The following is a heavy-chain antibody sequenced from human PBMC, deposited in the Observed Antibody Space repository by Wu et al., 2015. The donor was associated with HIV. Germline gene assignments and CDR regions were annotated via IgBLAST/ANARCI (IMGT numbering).Heavy chain of an antibody. CDR3: ARDSPGSGSYYKTPQIDY. J-gene: IGHJ4*02. Sequence: QVQLVQSGAEMKKPGASVKVSCKASGYSFTSYGISWVRQAPGQGLEWMGWISAYNGNTNYAQNLQGRVTITTDTSTSTAYMEVRSLRSDDTAVYYCARDSPGSGSYYKTPQIDYWGQGTLVTVSS. CDR2: ISAYNGNT. V-gene: IGHV1-18*01. CDR1: GYSFTSYG. D-gene: IGHD3-10*01.